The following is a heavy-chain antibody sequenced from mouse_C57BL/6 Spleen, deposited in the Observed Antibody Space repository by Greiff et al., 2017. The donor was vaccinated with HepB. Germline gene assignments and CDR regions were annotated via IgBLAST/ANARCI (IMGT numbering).Heavy chain of an antibody. V-gene: IGHV1-82*01. D-gene: IGHD1-1*01. J-gene: IGHJ2*01. CDR2: IYPGDGDT. CDR1: GYAFSSSW. Sequence: VKLVESGPELVKPGASVKISCKASGYAFSSSWMNWVKQRPGKGLEWIGRIYPGDGDTNYNGKFKGKATLTADKSSSTAYMQLSSLTSEDSAVYFCARSGYYYGNFDYWGQGTTLTVSS. CDR3: ARSGYYYGNFDY.